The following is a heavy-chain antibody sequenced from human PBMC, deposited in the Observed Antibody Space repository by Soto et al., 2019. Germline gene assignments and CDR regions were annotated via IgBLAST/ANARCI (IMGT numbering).Heavy chain of an antibody. J-gene: IGHJ6*02. CDR3: AKGRSYYYYYGVDV. CDR1: GFTFSTYG. V-gene: IGHV3-23*01. CDR2: INGDGAGT. Sequence: PGGSLRLSCAASGFTFSTYGLTWVRQAPGKGLEWVSLINGDGAGTYYADSVKGRFTISRDNSKNTLYLQMNSLRAEDTALYYCAKGRSYYYYYGVDVWGQGTTVTVSS.